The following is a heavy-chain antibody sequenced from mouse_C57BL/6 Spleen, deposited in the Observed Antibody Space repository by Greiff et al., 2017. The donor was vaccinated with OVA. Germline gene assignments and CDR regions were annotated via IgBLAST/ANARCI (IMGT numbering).Heavy chain of an antibody. Sequence: EVQLVESGPELVKPGASVKIPCKASGYTFTDYNMDWVKQSHGKSLEWIGDINPNNGGTIYNQKFKGKATLTVDKSSSTAYMELRSLTSEDTAVYYCARSSPYLYAMDYWGQGTSVTVSS. V-gene: IGHV1-18*01. D-gene: IGHD5-5*01. CDR2: INPNNGGT. CDR1: GYTFTDYN. CDR3: ARSSPYLYAMDY. J-gene: IGHJ4*01.